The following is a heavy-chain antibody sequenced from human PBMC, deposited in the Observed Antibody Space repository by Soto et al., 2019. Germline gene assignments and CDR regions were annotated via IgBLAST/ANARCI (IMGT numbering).Heavy chain of an antibody. CDR1: GGSFSGHS. CDR2: INHSGRV. D-gene: IGHD3-22*01. Sequence: QVQLQQWGAGLLKPSETLSLTCAVYGGSFSGHSWTWIRQSPGKGLEWIGDINHSGRVKYSPSLKSRVTISLDTSKNQFSLTLSAVTAADTAMYYCSTRAYDTNGYYRFDPWGQGTLVTVSS. V-gene: IGHV4-34*01. J-gene: IGHJ5*01. CDR3: STRAYDTNGYYRFDP.